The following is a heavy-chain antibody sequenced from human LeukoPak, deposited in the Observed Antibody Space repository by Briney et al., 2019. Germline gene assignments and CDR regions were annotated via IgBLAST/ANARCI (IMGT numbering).Heavy chain of an antibody. V-gene: IGHV1-58*01. CDR1: GFTFTSSA. Sequence: GASVKVSCKASGFTFTSSAVQWVRQDRGQRLVWIGWIVVGSGNTNYAQKFQERVTITRDMSTSTAYMELSSLRSEDTAVYYCAAGVRSGGMDVWGKETTVTVSS. CDR2: IVVGSGNT. CDR3: AAGVRSGGMDV. J-gene: IGHJ6*04.